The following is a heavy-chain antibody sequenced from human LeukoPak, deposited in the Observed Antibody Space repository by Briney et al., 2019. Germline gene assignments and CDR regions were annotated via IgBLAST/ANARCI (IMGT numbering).Heavy chain of an antibody. CDR2: IYYSGST. D-gene: IGHD3-22*01. Sequence: SETLSLTCTVSGGSISSYYWSWIRQPPGKGLEWIGYIYYSGSTNYNPSLKSRVTISVDTSKNQFSLKLSSVTAADTAVYYCARAEYYYDSSGYRISHAFDIWGQGTMVTVSS. V-gene: IGHV4-59*01. J-gene: IGHJ3*02. CDR3: ARAEYYYDSSGYRISHAFDI. CDR1: GGSISSYY.